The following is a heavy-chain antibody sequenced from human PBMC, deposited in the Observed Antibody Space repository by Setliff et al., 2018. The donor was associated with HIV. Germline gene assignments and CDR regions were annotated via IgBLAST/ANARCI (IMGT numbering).Heavy chain of an antibody. CDR1: GGSFSNYY. J-gene: IGHJ4*02. V-gene: IGHV4-34*01. CDR2: LSPSGTT. D-gene: IGHD4-17*01. CDR3: ASFFVTTVTNQDY. Sequence: SETLSLTCTVYGGSFSNYYTNWIRQPPGKGLEWIGELSPSGTTRSNPSLQSRVTISLDTSNNQFSLKLTSVTAADTAMYYCASFFVTTVTNQDYWGQGTPVTVSS.